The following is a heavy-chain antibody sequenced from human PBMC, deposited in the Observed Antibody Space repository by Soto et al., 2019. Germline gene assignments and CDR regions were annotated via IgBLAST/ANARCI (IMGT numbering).Heavy chain of an antibody. D-gene: IGHD4-4*01. Sequence: EVQLVESGGGLVQPGGSLRLSCAASGFTVSSNYMSWVRQAPGKGLEWVSVIYSGGSTYYADSVKGRFTISRHNSKNTLYLQMNSLRAEDTAVYYCARQDSSYYYYYMYVWGKGTTVTVSS. CDR2: IYSGGST. CDR1: GFTVSSNY. J-gene: IGHJ6*03. CDR3: ARQDSSYYYYYMYV. V-gene: IGHV3-53*04.